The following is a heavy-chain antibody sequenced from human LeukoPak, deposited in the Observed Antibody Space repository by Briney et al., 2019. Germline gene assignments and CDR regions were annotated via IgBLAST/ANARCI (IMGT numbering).Heavy chain of an antibody. V-gene: IGHV4-59*01. CDR2: IYYSGTT. J-gene: IGHJ5*02. CDR3: ARSPYYYDSSGYYH. D-gene: IGHD3-22*01. CDR1: GGSISSYY. Sequence: SETLSLTCTVSGGSISSYYWSWIRQPPGKGLEWIGYIYYSGTTNYNPSLKSRVTISVDTSKNQFPLKLSSVTAADTAVYYCARSPYYYDSSGYYHWGQGTLVTVSS.